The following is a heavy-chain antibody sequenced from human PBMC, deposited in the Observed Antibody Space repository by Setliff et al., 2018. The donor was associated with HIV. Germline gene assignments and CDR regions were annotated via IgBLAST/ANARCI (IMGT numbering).Heavy chain of an antibody. CDR1: GGSISGDF. Sequence: PSETLSLTCTVSGGSISGDFWTWIRQPAGKGLEWIGRIYYTGNTDYNPSLKSRVTMSMDTSKNQISLKLNSMTAADTAVYYCARSIYGSGTYPLDIWGPGILVTVSS. D-gene: IGHD3-10*01. V-gene: IGHV4-4*07. CDR3: ARSIYGSGTYPLDI. CDR2: IYYTGNT. J-gene: IGHJ4*02.